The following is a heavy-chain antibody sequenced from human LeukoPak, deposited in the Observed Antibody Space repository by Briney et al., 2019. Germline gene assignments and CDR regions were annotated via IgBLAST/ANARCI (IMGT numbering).Heavy chain of an antibody. Sequence: ASVEVSCKASGYTFTSYAMNWVRQAPGQGLEWMGWINTNTRDPTYAQGSTGRFDFSLDTSVSTAYLQIRSLEAEDTAVYYCARAVMGATYFDYWGQGTLVTVSS. CDR3: ARAVMGATYFDY. J-gene: IGHJ4*02. D-gene: IGHD1-26*01. CDR1: GYTFTSYA. CDR2: INTNTRDP. V-gene: IGHV7-4-1*02.